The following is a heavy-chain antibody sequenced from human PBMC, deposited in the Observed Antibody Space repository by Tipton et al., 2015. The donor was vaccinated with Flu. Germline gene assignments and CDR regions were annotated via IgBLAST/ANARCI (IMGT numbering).Heavy chain of an antibody. J-gene: IGHJ4*02. Sequence: TLSLTCVVSGFSIGSRYYWGWIRQPPGKGLEWIGSISHSGSTYYNPSLKSRVTLSVDTFKNQFSLKLSSVTAADTAVYYCATTTYYYGSGSHDYWGQGTLVTVSS. CDR3: ATTTYYYGSGSHDY. CDR2: ISHSGST. D-gene: IGHD3-10*01. CDR1: GFSIGSRYY. V-gene: IGHV4-38-2*01.